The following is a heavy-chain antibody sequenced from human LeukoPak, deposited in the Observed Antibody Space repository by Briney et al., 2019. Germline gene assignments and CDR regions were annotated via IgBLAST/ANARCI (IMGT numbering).Heavy chain of an antibody. D-gene: IGHD3-3*01. CDR3: ARAAPQLRFYAFDT. CDR1: GGTFSSYT. J-gene: IGHJ3*02. Sequence: ASVKVSCKASGGTFSSYTISWVRQAPGQGLEWMGWISAYNGNTNYAQKLQGRVTMTTDTSTSTAYMELRSLRSDDTAVYYCARAAPQLRFYAFDTWGQGTMVTVSS. CDR2: ISAYNGNT. V-gene: IGHV1-18*01.